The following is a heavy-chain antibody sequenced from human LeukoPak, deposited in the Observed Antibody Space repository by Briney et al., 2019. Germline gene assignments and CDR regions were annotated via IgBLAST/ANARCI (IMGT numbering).Heavy chain of an antibody. CDR2: ISSRISFI. V-gene: IGHV3-21*01. J-gene: IGHJ3*01. Sequence: GGSLRLSCVASEFTFSDYTMNWVRQAQGKGLEWVSSISSRISFIYYADSVRGRFTMSRDNARNSVYLQMDSLRAEDTAVYFCARDWARTGYCSSANCPDAFDLWGQGTMVTVSS. CDR3: ARDWARTGYCSSANCPDAFDL. D-gene: IGHD2-2*01. CDR1: EFTFSDYT.